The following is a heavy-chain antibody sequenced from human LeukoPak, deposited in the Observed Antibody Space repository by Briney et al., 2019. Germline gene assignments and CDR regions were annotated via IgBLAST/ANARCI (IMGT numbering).Heavy chain of an antibody. CDR2: IYSGGST. J-gene: IGHJ4*02. V-gene: IGHV3-66*01. D-gene: IGHD4-11*01. CDR3: ARIYN. CDR1: GITVSNNY. Sequence: GGSLRLSCAASGITVSNNYMSWVRQAPGKGLEWVSLIYSGGSTYYADFVRGRFTISRDNSKNTLYLQMNSLRVEDTAVYYCARIYNWGQGTLVTVSS.